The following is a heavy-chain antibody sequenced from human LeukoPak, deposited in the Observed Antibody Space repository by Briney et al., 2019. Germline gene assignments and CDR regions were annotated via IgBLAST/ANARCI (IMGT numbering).Heavy chain of an antibody. CDR2: LSSSGSTI. V-gene: IGHV3-11*01. CDR1: GFTFSDYY. J-gene: IGHJ3*02. Sequence: PGGSLRLSCSASGFTFSDYYMSWPRQPPGTGLEWVSYLSSSGSTIYYADSVKGRFTISRDNAKNSLYLQMNSLRAEDTAVYYCARDGYYYDDSSGYFAFDIWGQGTMVTVCS. D-gene: IGHD3-22*01. CDR3: ARDGYYYDDSSGYFAFDI.